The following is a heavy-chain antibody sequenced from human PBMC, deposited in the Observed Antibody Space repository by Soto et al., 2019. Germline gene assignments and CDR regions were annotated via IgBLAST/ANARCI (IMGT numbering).Heavy chain of an antibody. CDR1: GGSFSGYY. V-gene: IGHV4-34*01. J-gene: IGHJ4*02. Sequence: QVQLQQWGAGLLKPSETLSLTCAVYGGSFSGYYWTWIRQPPGTGLEWIGEINHSGSTNYNPSLKSRVTLSVDTSTNQFSLKLTSVTAADTAVYYCARDKFTGLFDYWGQGTLVTVSS. D-gene: IGHD2-8*02. CDR2: INHSGST. CDR3: ARDKFTGLFDY.